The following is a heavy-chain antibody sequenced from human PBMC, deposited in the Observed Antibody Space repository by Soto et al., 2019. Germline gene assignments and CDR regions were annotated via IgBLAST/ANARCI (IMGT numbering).Heavy chain of an antibody. J-gene: IGHJ4*02. V-gene: IGHV3-30*18. D-gene: IGHD3-9*01. CDR1: GFTFSSYG. CDR3: AKSPYDILTGYSFDY. CDR2: ISYDGSNK. Sequence: QVQLVESGGGVVQPGRSLRLSCAASGFTFSSYGMHWVRQAPGKGLEWVAVISYDGSNKYYADSVKGRFTISRDNSKNTLYLQMNSLRAEDTAVYYCAKSPYDILTGYSFDYWGQGTLVTVSS.